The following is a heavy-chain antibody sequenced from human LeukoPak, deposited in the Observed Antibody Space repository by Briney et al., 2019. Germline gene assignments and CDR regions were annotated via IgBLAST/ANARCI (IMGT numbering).Heavy chain of an antibody. J-gene: IGHJ4*02. CDR1: GYTFTNHA. CDR3: ARVWSSGWNYFDY. V-gene: IGHV7-4-1*02. D-gene: IGHD6-19*01. Sequence: VASVKVSCKTSGYTFTNHALNWVRQAPGQGLEWMGWINTNTGNPTYAQGFTGRFVFSLDTSVSTAYLQISSLKAEDTAVYYCARVWSSGWNYFDYWGQGTLVTVSS. CDR2: INTNTGNP.